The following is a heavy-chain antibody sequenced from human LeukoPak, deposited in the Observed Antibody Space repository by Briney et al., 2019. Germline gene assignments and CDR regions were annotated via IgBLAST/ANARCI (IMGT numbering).Heavy chain of an antibody. D-gene: IGHD3-3*02. Sequence: GASVKVSCKASGFTFITYGFGWVRQAPGQGLEWMGGIIPIFGTANYAQKFQGRVTITADESTSTAYMELSSLRSEDTAVYYCARTSISFIPDAFDIWGQGTMVTVSS. CDR1: GFTFITYG. V-gene: IGHV1-69*13. CDR2: IIPIFGTA. CDR3: ARTSISFIPDAFDI. J-gene: IGHJ3*02.